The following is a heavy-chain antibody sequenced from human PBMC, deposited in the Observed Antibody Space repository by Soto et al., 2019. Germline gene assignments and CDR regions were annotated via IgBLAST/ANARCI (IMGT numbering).Heavy chain of an antibody. Sequence: QVQLQESGPGLVKPSETLSLTCTVSGGSISTYYWSWIRQPPGKGLEWIGYISYSGRTNYNPALKSRLTVSGDKSKNQFSLKRSSVTAADTAVYYCARERGDYADYWGQGTLVTVSS. CDR2: ISYSGRT. CDR3: ARERGDYADY. CDR1: GGSISTYY. J-gene: IGHJ4*02. V-gene: IGHV4-59*01. D-gene: IGHD4-17*01.